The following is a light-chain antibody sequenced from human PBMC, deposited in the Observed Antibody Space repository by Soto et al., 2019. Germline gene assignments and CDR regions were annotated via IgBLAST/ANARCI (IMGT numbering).Light chain of an antibody. V-gene: IGKV2-28*01. CDR1: QSLLHSSGYNY. CDR2: LGS. J-gene: IGKJ4*01. Sequence: DIVMTQSPLSLPVTPGEPASISCRSSQSLLHSSGYNYLDWYLQKPGQSPQLLIYLGSNRASGVPDRFSGSGSGTDFTLKISRVEAEDVGVYYCMQYDSSPPFALTFGGGTKVDIK. CDR3: MQYDSSPPFALT.